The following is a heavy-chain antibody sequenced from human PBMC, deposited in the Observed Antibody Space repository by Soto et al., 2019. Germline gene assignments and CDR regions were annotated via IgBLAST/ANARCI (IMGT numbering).Heavy chain of an antibody. CDR1: GFTFSSYG. J-gene: IGHJ4*02. V-gene: IGHV3-30*18. CDR3: AKEAGDSSGYYPLVY. CDR2: ISYDGSNK. D-gene: IGHD3-22*01. Sequence: QVQLVESGGGVVQPGRSLRLSCAASGFTFSSYGMHWVRQAPGKGLEWVAVISYDGSNKYYADSVKGRFTISRDNSNHTLYLQMNSLRAEDTAVYYCAKEAGDSSGYYPLVYWGQGTLVTVSS.